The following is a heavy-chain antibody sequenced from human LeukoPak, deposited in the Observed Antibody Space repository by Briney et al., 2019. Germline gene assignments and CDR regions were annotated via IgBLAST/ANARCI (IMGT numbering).Heavy chain of an antibody. J-gene: IGHJ4*02. V-gene: IGHV3-30*18. CDR2: ISYDGSNK. CDR3: AKDPGKFWSGHDY. CDR1: GFTFSSYG. Sequence: GGSLRLSCAASGFTFSSYGMHWVRQAPGKGLEWVAVISYDGSNKYYADSVKGRFTISRDNSKNTLYLQTNSLRGEDTAVYYCAKDPGKFWSGHDYWGQGALVTVSS. D-gene: IGHD3-3*01.